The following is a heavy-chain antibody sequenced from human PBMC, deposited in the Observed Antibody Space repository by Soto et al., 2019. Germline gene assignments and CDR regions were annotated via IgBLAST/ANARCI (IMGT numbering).Heavy chain of an antibody. CDR2: ISAYNGNT. CDR1: GYTFTSYG. D-gene: IGHD2-15*01. J-gene: IGHJ6*02. CDR3: ARSYMVEWYSGAGGGMDV. V-gene: IGHV1-18*01. Sequence: QVQLVQSGAEVKKPGASVKVSCKASGYTFTSYGISWVRQAPGQGLEWMGWISAYNGNTNYAQKLQGRVTMTTETSTSTAYMELRSLRSDDTAVYYCARSYMVEWYSGAGGGMDVWGQGTTVTVSS.